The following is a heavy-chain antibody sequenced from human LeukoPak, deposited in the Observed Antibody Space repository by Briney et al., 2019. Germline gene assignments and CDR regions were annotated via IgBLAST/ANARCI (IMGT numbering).Heavy chain of an antibody. V-gene: IGHV1-2*02. Sequence: ASVKVSCKASGYTFTGYYMHWVRQAPGQGLEWMGWINPNSGGTNYAQKFQGRVTMARDTSISTAHMELSRLRSDDTAVYYCARSYYGSGSYFDYWGQGTLVTVSS. CDR3: ARSYYGSGSYFDY. D-gene: IGHD3-10*01. CDR2: INPNSGGT. CDR1: GYTFTGYY. J-gene: IGHJ4*02.